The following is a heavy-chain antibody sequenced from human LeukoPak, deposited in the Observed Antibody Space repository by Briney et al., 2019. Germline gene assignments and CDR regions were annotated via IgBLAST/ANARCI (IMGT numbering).Heavy chain of an antibody. V-gene: IGHV1-8*01. CDR1: GYTFTSYD. J-gene: IGHJ3*02. D-gene: IGHD2-2*01. CDR2: MNPNSGNT. CDR3: ARIGRYRDAFDI. Sequence: GASVKVSCKASGYTFTSYDINWVRQATGQGLEWMGWMNPNSGNTGYAQKFQGRVTMTRNTSISTAYMELSSLRAEDMAVYYCARIGRYRDAFDIWGQGTKVTVSS.